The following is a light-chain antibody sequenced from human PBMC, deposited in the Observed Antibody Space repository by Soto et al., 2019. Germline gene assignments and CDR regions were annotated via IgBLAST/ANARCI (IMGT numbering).Light chain of an antibody. CDR1: SSDVGVYNY. CDR2: EVS. V-gene: IGLV2-14*01. J-gene: IGLJ2*01. Sequence: QSALTQPASVSGSPGQSITISCTGTSSDVGVYNYLSWYQQRPGKAPKLLIYEVSNRPSGVSYRFSGSKSGNTASLTISTLQAEDEADYYCTSYTTVSTVVFGGGTKGTVL. CDR3: TSYTTVSTVV.